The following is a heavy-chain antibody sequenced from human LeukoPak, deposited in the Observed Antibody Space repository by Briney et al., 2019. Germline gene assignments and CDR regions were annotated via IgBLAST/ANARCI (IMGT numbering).Heavy chain of an antibody. CDR3: ARDWSYSLNY. J-gene: IGHJ4*02. CDR2: IGSSSSIM. V-gene: IGHV3-48*02. D-gene: IGHD4-11*01. Sequence: PGGSLRLSCAASGFTFSSYSMNWVRQAPGKGLEWVSYIGSSSSIMYYADSVKGRFTISRDNAKNSLYLQMNSLRDEDTAVYYCARDWSYSLNYWGQGTLVTVSS. CDR1: GFTFSSYS.